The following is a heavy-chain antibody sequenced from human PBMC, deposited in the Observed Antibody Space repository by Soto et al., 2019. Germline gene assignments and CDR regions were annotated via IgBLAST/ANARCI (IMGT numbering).Heavy chain of an antibody. CDR3: ATHRENYYYYGMDA. D-gene: IGHD3-10*01. J-gene: IGHJ6*02. Sequence: TSETLSLTCAVYGWSFSDYYWSWIRQPPGKGLEWIGEINHTGGTNYHPSLKSRVTISVDTSKKQLSLKLSSVTAADTAVYYCATHRENYYYYGMDAWGQGTTVTVSS. CDR2: INHTGGT. CDR1: GWSFSDYY. V-gene: IGHV4-34*01.